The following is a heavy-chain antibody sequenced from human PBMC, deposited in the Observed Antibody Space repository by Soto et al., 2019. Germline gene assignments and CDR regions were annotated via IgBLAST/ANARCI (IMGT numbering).Heavy chain of an antibody. J-gene: IGHJ4*02. CDR2: IYWDNDK. CDR3: ARSLWFGELH. D-gene: IGHD3-10*01. Sequence: QITWKESGPTLVKPTQTLTLTCSFSGFSLSTTGVGVGWIRQSPVKALEWLAIIYWDNDKRYSPSLKSRVTITKDTSKTQVLLTVTNMAPVDTGTYYCARSLWFGELHWGQGALVTVSS. V-gene: IGHV2-5*02. CDR1: GFSLSTTGVG.